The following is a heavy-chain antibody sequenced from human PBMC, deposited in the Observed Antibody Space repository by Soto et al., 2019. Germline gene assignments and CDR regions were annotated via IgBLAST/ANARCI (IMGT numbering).Heavy chain of an antibody. CDR3: ARAKDIVGAKTFDY. Sequence: QVQLVQSGAEVKKPGASLRVSCEASGYTFTSYDINWVRQATGQGLEWMGWMNPNSGNTGYAQKFQGRVTMPRNTSISTAYMELSSLRSEDTAVYYCARAKDIVGAKTFDYWGQGTLVTVSS. CDR2: MNPNSGNT. D-gene: IGHD1-26*01. V-gene: IGHV1-8*01. CDR1: GYTFTSYD. J-gene: IGHJ4*02.